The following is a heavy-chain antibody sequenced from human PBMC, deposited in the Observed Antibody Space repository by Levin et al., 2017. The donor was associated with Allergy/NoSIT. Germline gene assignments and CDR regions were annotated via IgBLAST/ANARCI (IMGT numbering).Heavy chain of an antibody. Sequence: GGSLRLSCAASGFTFSSYGMHWVRQAPGKGLEWVAVISYDGSNKYYADSVKGRFTISRDNSKNTLYLQMNSLRAEDTAVYYCAKLPRAAFDIWGQGTMVTVSS. CDR1: GFTFSSYG. J-gene: IGHJ3*02. CDR3: AKLPRAAFDI. CDR2: ISYDGSNK. V-gene: IGHV3-30*18.